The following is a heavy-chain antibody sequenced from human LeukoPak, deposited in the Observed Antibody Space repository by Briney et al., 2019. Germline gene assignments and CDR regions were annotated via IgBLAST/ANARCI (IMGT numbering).Heavy chain of an antibody. CDR1: GFTFTNAW. J-gene: IGHJ4*02. V-gene: IGHV3-53*01. Sequence: GGSLRLSCVDSGFTFTNAWMSWVRQAPGKGLEWVSVIYSGGSTYYADSVKGRFTISRDNSKNTLYLQMNSLRAEDTAVYYCARASRGGIDYWGQGTLVTVSS. CDR2: IYSGGST. D-gene: IGHD3-16*01. CDR3: ARASRGGIDY.